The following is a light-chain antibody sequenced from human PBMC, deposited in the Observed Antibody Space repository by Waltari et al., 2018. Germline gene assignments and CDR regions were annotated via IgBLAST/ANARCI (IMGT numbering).Light chain of an antibody. CDR1: NIGRKN. CDR3: QVWDSSTAYVV. V-gene: IGLV3-9*01. CDR2: RED. J-gene: IGLJ2*01. Sequence: SYELTQPLSVSVALGQTARITCGGNNIGRKNVHWYQQKPGLARVVFIHREDNRALGIPERFSGHNSGNTATLTISRAQAGDEADYYCQVWDSSTAYVVFGGGTKLTVL.